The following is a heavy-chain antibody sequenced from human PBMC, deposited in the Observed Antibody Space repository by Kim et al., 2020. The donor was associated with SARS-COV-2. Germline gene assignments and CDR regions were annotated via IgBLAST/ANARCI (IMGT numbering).Heavy chain of an antibody. CDR2: IIPIFGTA. CDR1: GGTFSSYA. D-gene: IGHD3-16*01. V-gene: IGHV1-69*13. CDR3: ASVFNPGREAAAIWGYYYYGMDV. J-gene: IGHJ6*02. Sequence: SVKVSCKASGGTFSSYAISWVRQAPGQGLEWMGGIIPIFGTANYAQKFQGRVTITADESTSTAYMELSSLRSEDTAVYYCASVFNPGREAAAIWGYYYYGMDVWGQGTTVTVSS.